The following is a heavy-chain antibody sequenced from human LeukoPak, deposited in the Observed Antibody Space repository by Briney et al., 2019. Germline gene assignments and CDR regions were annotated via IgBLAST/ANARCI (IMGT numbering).Heavy chain of an antibody. D-gene: IGHD3-3*01. Sequence: GGSLRLSCAASGFTVSSNYMSWVRQAPGKGLEWVSVIYSGGSTYYADSVKGRFTISRDNSKNTLYLQMNSLRAEDTAVYYCAKVAVKSINDFWSGYYSPYFDYWGQGTLVTVSS. CDR1: GFTVSSNY. V-gene: IGHV3-66*01. CDR2: IYSGGST. CDR3: AKVAVKSINDFWSGYYSPYFDY. J-gene: IGHJ4*02.